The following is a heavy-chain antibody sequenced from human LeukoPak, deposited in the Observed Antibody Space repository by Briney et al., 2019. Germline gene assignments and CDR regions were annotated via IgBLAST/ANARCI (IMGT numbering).Heavy chain of an antibody. CDR2: IWYDGSNK. D-gene: IGHD6-13*01. J-gene: IGHJ4*02. CDR3: ARDRAAADLDY. CDR1: GFTFSSYG. V-gene: IGHV3-33*01. Sequence: GRSLRLSCAASGFTFSSYGTHWVRQAPGKGLEWVAVIWYDGSNKFYADSVKGRFTISRDNSKNTLYLQMNSLRAEDTAVYYCARDRAAADLDYWGQGTLVTVSS.